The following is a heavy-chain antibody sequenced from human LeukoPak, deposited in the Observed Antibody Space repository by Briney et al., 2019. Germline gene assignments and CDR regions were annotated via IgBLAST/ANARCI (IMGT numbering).Heavy chain of an antibody. CDR3: AKRGVVIRAVLVVGFHKEAYYFDS. V-gene: IGHV3-23*01. CDR1: GITLSNYG. D-gene: IGHD2-15*01. CDR2: ISDRGGST. Sequence: PGGSLRLSCVVSGITLSNYGMSWVRQAPGKGLEWVAGISDRGGSTNYADSVKGRFTISRDNPKNTLYLQTNSLRSEDTAVYFCAKRGVVIRAVLVVGFHKEAYYFDSWGQGALVTVSS. J-gene: IGHJ4*02.